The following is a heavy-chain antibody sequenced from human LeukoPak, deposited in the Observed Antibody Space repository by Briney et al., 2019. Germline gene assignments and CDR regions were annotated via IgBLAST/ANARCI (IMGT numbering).Heavy chain of an antibody. Sequence: GASVKVSCKASGYTFTGYYMHWVRQAPGQGLEWMGWINPNSGGTNYAQKFQGRDTMTRDTSISTAYMELSRLRSDDTAVYYCARETEQWLVRPDYGMDVWGQGTTVTVSS. J-gene: IGHJ6*02. CDR3: ARETEQWLVRPDYGMDV. CDR2: INPNSGGT. CDR1: GYTFTGYY. D-gene: IGHD6-19*01. V-gene: IGHV1-2*02.